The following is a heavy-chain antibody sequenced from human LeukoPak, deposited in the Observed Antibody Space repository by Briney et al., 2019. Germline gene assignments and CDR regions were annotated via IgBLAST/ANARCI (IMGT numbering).Heavy chain of an antibody. Sequence: GGSLRLSCAASGFTFSSYSMNWVRQAPGKGLEWVSSISSSSSYMYYADSVKGRFTISRDNAKNSLYLQMNSLRAEDTAVYYCARDFENWNDAVDYWGQGTLVTVSS. V-gene: IGHV3-21*01. CDR3: ARDFENWNDAVDY. CDR1: GFTFSSYS. D-gene: IGHD1-1*01. CDR2: ISSSSSYM. J-gene: IGHJ4*02.